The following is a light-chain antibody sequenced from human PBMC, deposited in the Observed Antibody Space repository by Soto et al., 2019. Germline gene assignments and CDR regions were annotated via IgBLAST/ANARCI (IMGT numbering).Light chain of an antibody. CDR1: NSNIGAGYD. CDR3: QSFDSSLTAGV. CDR2: AYT. J-gene: IGLJ7*01. Sequence: QSVLTQPPSVSGAPGQRVTISCTGSNSNIGAGYDLHWYQQFPGAAPKLLIFAYTNRPSGVPDRFSGSKSGTSASLAITGLQADDEADYYCQSFDSSLTAGVFGGGTQLTVL. V-gene: IGLV1-40*01.